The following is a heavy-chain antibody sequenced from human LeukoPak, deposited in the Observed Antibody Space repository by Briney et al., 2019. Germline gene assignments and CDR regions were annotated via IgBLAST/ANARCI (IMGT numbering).Heavy chain of an antibody. V-gene: IGHV3-53*01. CDR3: ARDPRIAVAGTTGDY. CDR2: IYSGGST. CDR1: GFTVSSNY. D-gene: IGHD6-19*01. Sequence: GGSLRLSCAASGFTVSSNYMSWVRQAPGKRLEWVSVIYSGGSTYYADSVKGRFTISRDNSKNTLYLQMNSLRAEDTAVYYCARDPRIAVAGTTGDYWGQGTLVTVSS. J-gene: IGHJ4*02.